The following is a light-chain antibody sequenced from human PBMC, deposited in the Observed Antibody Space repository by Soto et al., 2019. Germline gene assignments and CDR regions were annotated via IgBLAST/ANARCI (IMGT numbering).Light chain of an antibody. CDR1: SSDIGGYNY. Sequence: QSALTQPASVSGSPGQSITISCTGTSSDIGGYNYVSWYQQHPGKTPKLVIYEVTSRPSGVSNRFSGSKSGNMASLTISGLQAGDEADYYCSSYRRSNILVFGGGTKVTVL. J-gene: IGLJ2*01. CDR3: SSYRRSNILV. CDR2: EVT. V-gene: IGLV2-14*01.